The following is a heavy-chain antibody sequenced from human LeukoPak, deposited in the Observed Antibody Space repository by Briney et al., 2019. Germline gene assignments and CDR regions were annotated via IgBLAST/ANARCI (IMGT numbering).Heavy chain of an antibody. CDR3: AREYYYGSGNYYNRIDY. D-gene: IGHD3-10*01. CDR2: IDPNSGGT. Sequence: ASVKVSCKASGYTFTGYYMHWVRQAPGQGLEWMGWIDPNSGGTNYAQKFQGRVTMTRDTSIGTAYMVLNRLRSDDTAVYYCAREYYYGSGNYYNRIDYWGQGTLVTVSS. CDR1: GYTFTGYY. J-gene: IGHJ4*02. V-gene: IGHV1-2*02.